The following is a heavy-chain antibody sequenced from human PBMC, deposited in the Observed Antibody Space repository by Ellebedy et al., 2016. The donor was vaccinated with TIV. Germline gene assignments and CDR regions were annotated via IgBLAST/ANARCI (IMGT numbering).Heavy chain of an antibody. D-gene: IGHD4-23*01. CDR3: ARDSYGGLVDY. J-gene: IGHJ4*02. Sequence: SETLSLXXTVSGGSISSGSYYWSWIRQPAGKGLEWIGRIYTSGSTNYNPSLKSRVTMSVDTSKNQFSLKLSSVTAADTAVYYCARDSYGGLVDYWGQGTLVTVSS. CDR2: IYTSGST. V-gene: IGHV4-61*02. CDR1: GGSISSGSYY.